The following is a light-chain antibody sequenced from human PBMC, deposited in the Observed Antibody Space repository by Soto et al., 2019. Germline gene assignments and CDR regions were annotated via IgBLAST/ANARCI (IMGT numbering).Light chain of an antibody. CDR3: CSYAGSSTSPYV. CDR2: EVS. J-gene: IGLJ1*01. Sequence: QSVLTQPASVSGSPGQSITISCTGTSSDVGSYNLVSWYQQHPGKAPKLMIYEVSKRPSGVSNRFSGSKSGITASLTISGLQAEDEADYYCCSYAGSSTSPYVFGTGTKLTVL. CDR1: SSDVGSYNL. V-gene: IGLV2-23*02.